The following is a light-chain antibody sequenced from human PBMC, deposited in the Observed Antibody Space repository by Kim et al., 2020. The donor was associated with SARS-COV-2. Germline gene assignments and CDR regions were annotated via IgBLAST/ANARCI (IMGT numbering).Light chain of an antibody. V-gene: IGKV3-15*01. CDR2: DVS. J-gene: IGKJ2*01. Sequence: EIVMTQSPPTLSVSPGESATLSCRASESIHYNLAWYQQKPGQPPRLLMYDVSTWATGTPARFRVSGSGTEFTLTISSLQPEDFAVYFCQQYENWPLYTFGQGTKLEI. CDR1: ESIHYN. CDR3: QQYENWPLYT.